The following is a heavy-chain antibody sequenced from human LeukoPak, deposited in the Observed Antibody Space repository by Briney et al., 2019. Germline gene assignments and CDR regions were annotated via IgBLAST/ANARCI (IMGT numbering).Heavy chain of an antibody. V-gene: IGHV3-33*06. CDR1: GFTFSSYG. CDR3: AKAINQLPSKPTTRKPIDY. J-gene: IGHJ4*02. D-gene: IGHD2-2*01. CDR2: IWYDGSKK. Sequence: GGSLRLSCAASGFTFSSYGMHWLRQGPGKGLEWVAVIWYDGSKKFYADSVQGRFTISRDDSKNTLYLQMDSLRAEDTAVYYCAKAINQLPSKPTTRKPIDYWGQGTLVTVSS.